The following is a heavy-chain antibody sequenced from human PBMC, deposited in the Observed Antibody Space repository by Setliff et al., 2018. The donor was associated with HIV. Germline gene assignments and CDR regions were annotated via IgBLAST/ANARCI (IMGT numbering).Heavy chain of an antibody. D-gene: IGHD3-22*01. V-gene: IGHV4-61*09. CDR1: GGSISSGPYY. J-gene: IGHJ4*02. CDR2: IYTTGST. CDR3: ARAPANYHDSSGFYFGGDYYFDF. Sequence: SETLSLTCTVSGGSISSGPYYWSWIRQPAGKGLEWIGHIYTTGSTYLNPSLKGRVAVSVDTSKNHFSLRVTSVTAADTAVYYCARAPANYHDSSGFYFGGDYYFDFWGQGTLVTVS.